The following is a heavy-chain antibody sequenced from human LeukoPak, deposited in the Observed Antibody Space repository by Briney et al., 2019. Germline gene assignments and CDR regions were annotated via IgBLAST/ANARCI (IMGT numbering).Heavy chain of an antibody. CDR1: GGSISSGDYY. Sequence: SQTLSLTCTVSGGSISSGDYYWSWIRQPPGKGLEWIGYIYYSGSTYYNPSLKSRVTISVDTSKNQFSLKLSSVTAADTAVYYCARGGCSGSSCYSGVNWFDPWGQGTLVTVSS. D-gene: IGHD2-15*01. CDR3: ARGGCSGSSCYSGVNWFDP. J-gene: IGHJ5*02. CDR2: IYYSGST. V-gene: IGHV4-30-4*08.